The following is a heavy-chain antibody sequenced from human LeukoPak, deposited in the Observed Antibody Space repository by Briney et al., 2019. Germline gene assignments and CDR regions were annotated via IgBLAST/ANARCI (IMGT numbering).Heavy chain of an antibody. D-gene: IGHD6-6*01. CDR2: IYSGGST. Sequence: GGSLRLSCVGSGFTFSRYALSWVRQAPGKGLEWVSVIYSGGSTYYADSVKGRFTISRDNSKNTLYLQMNSLRAEDTAVYYCARIEYSSSYYFDYWGQGTLVTVSS. CDR1: GFTFSRYA. J-gene: IGHJ4*02. V-gene: IGHV3-53*01. CDR3: ARIEYSSSYYFDY.